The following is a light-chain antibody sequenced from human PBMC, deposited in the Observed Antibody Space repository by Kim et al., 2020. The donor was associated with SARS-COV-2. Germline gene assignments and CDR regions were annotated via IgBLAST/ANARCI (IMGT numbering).Light chain of an antibody. Sequence: IQMTQSPSSLSASVGDRVTITCQASQDISNYLSWYQHKPGEAPKLLIYDAFKLETGDPSRFSGSGSGTHFTFTISSLEPEDIATYYCQQYHILPVFTFGPGTKVDIK. CDR1: QDISNY. CDR3: QQYHILPVFT. CDR2: DAF. V-gene: IGKV1-33*01. J-gene: IGKJ3*01.